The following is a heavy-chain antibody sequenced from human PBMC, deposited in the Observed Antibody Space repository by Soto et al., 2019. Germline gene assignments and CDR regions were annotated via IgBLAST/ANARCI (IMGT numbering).Heavy chain of an antibody. Sequence: AGGSLRLSCTASGFTFGDYAMSWVRQAPGKGLEWVGFIRSKAYGGTTEYAASVKGRLTISRDDSKSIAYLQMNSLKTEDTAVYYCTSVSVVVPAGDAFDIWGQGTMVTVSS. J-gene: IGHJ3*02. D-gene: IGHD2-2*01. CDR1: GFTFGDYA. V-gene: IGHV3-49*04. CDR2: IRSKAYGGTT. CDR3: TSVSVVVPAGDAFDI.